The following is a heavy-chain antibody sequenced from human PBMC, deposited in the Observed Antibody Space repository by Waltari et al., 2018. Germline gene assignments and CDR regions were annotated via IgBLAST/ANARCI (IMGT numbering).Heavy chain of an antibody. V-gene: IGHV3-53*01. CDR3: GRLVAAVY. Sequence: EVQLMESGGGLIQPGGSLRLSCVASGFTVSNDYMTWVRQAPGKGLEWVSLIYSGGSTHYADSVKGRFTISRDSSNNTLYLQMNNLRVEDTAVYYCGRLVAAVYWGQGTLVTVSS. J-gene: IGHJ4*02. CDR2: IYSGGST. CDR1: GFTVSNDY. D-gene: IGHD6-19*01.